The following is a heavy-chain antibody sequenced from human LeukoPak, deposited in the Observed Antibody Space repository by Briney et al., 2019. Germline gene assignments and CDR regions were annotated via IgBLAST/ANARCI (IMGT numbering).Heavy chain of an antibody. CDR3: ARVTGYIVEDYFDY. V-gene: IGHV4-59*01. CDR1: GGSISSYY. CDR2: IYYSGRT. J-gene: IGHJ4*02. Sequence: SETLSLTCSVSGGSISSYYWSWLRQPPGKGLEWIGYIYYSGRTNYNPSLKHRVTISVDTSKNQFSLRLSSVTAADTAVYYCARVTGYIVEDYFDYWGQGTLVTVSS. D-gene: IGHD3-22*01.